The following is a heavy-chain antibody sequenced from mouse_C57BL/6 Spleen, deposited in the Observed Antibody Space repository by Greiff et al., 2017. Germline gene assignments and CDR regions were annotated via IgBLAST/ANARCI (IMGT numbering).Heavy chain of an antibody. D-gene: IGHD1-1*01. CDR1: GFTFTDYY. J-gene: IGHJ2*01. CDR3: ARYGYGYYFDY. Sequence: DVQLVESGGGLVQPGGSLSLSCAASGFTFTDYYMSWVRQPPGKALEWLGFIRNKANGYTTEYSASVKGRFTISKEKSQSILYLQMNALRAEDSATYYCARYGYGYYFDYWGQGTTLTVSS. CDR2: IRNKANGYTT. V-gene: IGHV7-3*01.